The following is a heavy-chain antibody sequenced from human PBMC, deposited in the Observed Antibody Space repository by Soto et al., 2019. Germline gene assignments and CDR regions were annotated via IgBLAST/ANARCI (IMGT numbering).Heavy chain of an antibody. CDR2: IYYSGKT. CDR3: AKNLPRTGSFDY. Sequence: PSETLSLTCSLSGASITSTTYFWAWIRQPPGKGLEWVASIYYSGKTHYNPSLKSRTTISVDRSRNQFSLQVSSVTAADTAVYYCAKNLPRTGSFDYWGKGTVVTGSS. V-gene: IGHV4-39*01. CDR1: GASITSTTYF. D-gene: IGHD2-15*01. J-gene: IGHJ4*02.